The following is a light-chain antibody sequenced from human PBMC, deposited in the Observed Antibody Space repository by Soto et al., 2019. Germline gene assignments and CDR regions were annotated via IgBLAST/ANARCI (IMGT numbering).Light chain of an antibody. Sequence: DIQMTQSPSTLSASVGDRVTITCRASQSISSWLAWYQQKPGKAPKLLIYDASALPRGVPSRFSGSGSGTKFTLTIASLQPDDFARYYCQQYNRYPYTFGQGTRLEIK. V-gene: IGKV1-5*01. CDR2: DAS. CDR1: QSISSW. CDR3: QQYNRYPYT. J-gene: IGKJ5*01.